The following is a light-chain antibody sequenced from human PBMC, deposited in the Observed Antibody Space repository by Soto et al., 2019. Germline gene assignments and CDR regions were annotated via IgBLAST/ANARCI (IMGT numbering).Light chain of an antibody. Sequence: EIVRTQSQATLSVSPGERATLSCRASQSVGSTLAWYQQKPGQAPRLLIYGTSTRATGIPARFSGSGSGTEFTLIISSRQSEDFAVYYCQQYNNWPSITFGQGTRLEIK. CDR2: GTS. V-gene: IGKV3-15*01. CDR1: QSVGST. J-gene: IGKJ5*01. CDR3: QQYNNWPSIT.